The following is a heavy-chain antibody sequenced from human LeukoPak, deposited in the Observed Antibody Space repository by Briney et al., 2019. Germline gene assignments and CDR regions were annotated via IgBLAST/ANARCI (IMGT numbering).Heavy chain of an antibody. V-gene: IGHV3-15*01. Sequence: GGSLRLSCAASGFTLSNAWMSWVRQAPGKGLEWVGRIKSKTDGGTTDYAAPVKGRFTISRDDSKNTLYLQMNSLRAEDTAVYYCAKDSPVATRWGQGTLVTVSS. CDR2: IKSKTDGGTT. D-gene: IGHD1-26*01. J-gene: IGHJ4*02. CDR3: AKDSPVATR. CDR1: GFTLSNAW.